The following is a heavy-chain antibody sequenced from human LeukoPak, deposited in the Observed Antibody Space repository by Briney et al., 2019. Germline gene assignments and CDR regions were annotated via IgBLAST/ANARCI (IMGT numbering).Heavy chain of an antibody. CDR2: ISWNSGSI. Sequence: GGSLRLSCAASGFTFDDYAMHWVRQAPGKGLEGVSGISWNSGSIGYADSVKGRFTISRDNAKNSLYLQMNSLRAEDTALYYCAIFGVAHPDYWGKGTLVTVSS. V-gene: IGHV3-9*01. J-gene: IGHJ4*02. CDR3: AIFGVAHPDY. CDR1: GFTFDDYA. D-gene: IGHD3-3*01.